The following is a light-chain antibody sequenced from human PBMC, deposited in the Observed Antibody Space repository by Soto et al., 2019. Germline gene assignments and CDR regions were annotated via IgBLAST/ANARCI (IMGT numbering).Light chain of an antibody. CDR2: GAS. V-gene: IGKV3-15*01. J-gene: IGKJ1*01. CDR1: QSVSSD. Sequence: TLSVSPGERATLSCRASQSVSSDLAWYHQKPGQAPRLLIYGASTRATGIPARFSGSGSGTEFTLTINSLQSEDFAVYYCQPYNNWAWRFGEATKVDI. CDR3: QPYNNWAWR.